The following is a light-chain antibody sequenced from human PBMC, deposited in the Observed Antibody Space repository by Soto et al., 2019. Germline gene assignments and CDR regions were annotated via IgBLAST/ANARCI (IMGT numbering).Light chain of an antibody. CDR3: QQYNKWLLYT. CDR1: QSVSRN. CDR2: GAS. J-gene: IGKJ2*01. V-gene: IGKV3-15*01. Sequence: EIVMTQSPATLSVSPGERATLSCRASQSVSRNLAWYQQKPGQAPRLLIFGASTRAPGIPARFSGSGSGTEFTLTISSLESEDFAVYYCQQYNKWLLYTFGQGTKLEIK.